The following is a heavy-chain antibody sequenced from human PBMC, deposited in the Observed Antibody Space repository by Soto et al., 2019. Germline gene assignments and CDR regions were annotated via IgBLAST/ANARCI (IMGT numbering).Heavy chain of an antibody. V-gene: IGHV4-30-4*01. Sequence: PSETLSLTCTVSGGSIGSGDYYWSGIRQPPGKGLEWIGYIYYSGTTYYNPSLKSRVTISADTSKNQFSLKVSSVTAADTAVYYCARALIQLWPHYYYGMDVWGQGTTVTVSS. CDR1: GGSIGSGDYY. J-gene: IGHJ6*02. CDR2: IYYSGTT. CDR3: ARALIQLWPHYYYGMDV. D-gene: IGHD5-18*01.